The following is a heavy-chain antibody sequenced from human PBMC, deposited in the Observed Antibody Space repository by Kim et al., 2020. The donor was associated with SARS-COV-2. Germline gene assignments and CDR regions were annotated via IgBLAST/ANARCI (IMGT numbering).Heavy chain of an antibody. CDR1: GYTFTGYY. CDR3: ARDYRGGYDFWSGYGMDV. J-gene: IGHJ6*02. V-gene: IGHV1-2*02. Sequence: ASVKVSCKASGYTFTGYYMHWVRQAPGQGLEWMGWINPNSGGTNYAQKFQGRVTMTRDTSISTAYMELSRLRSDDTAVYYCARDYRGGYDFWSGYGMDVWGQGTTVTVSS. CDR2: INPNSGGT. D-gene: IGHD3-3*01.